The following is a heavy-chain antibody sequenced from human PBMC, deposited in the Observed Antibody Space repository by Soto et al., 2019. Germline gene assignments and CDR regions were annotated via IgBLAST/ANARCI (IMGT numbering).Heavy chain of an antibody. V-gene: IGHV2-26*01. Sequence: QVTLKESGPVLVKPTETLTLTCSVSGFPLSDARMGVAWIRQPPGQALEWLSHIFSNDIKSYITSLKTRLTISKDTSNSRVVLTMTNVDPVDTATYYCARMRLSNWGFLFDYWGQGTLVTVSS. CDR3: ARMRLSNWGFLFDY. CDR1: GFPLSDARMG. CDR2: IFSNDIK. J-gene: IGHJ4*02. D-gene: IGHD7-27*01.